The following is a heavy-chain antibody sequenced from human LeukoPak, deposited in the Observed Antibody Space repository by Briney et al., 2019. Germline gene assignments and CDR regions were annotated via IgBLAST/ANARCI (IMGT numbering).Heavy chain of an antibody. CDR3: ARDPGYSYGLDY. Sequence: GGSLRLSCSASGFTFSTYGMSWVRQSPGKGLEWVANIKQDGSEKYYVDSVKDRFTISRDNAKNSLYLQMNSLRADDTAVYYCARDPGYSYGLDYWGQGTLVTVSS. V-gene: IGHV3-7*01. J-gene: IGHJ4*02. D-gene: IGHD5-18*01. CDR2: IKQDGSEK. CDR1: GFTFSTYG.